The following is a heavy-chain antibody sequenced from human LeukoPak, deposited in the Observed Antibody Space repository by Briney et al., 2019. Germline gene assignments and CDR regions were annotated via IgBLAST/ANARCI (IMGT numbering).Heavy chain of an antibody. V-gene: IGHV4-4*08. CDR3: AGPSSSGDYYYYYMDV. CDR2: IYTSGST. J-gene: IGHJ6*03. CDR1: GGSISSYY. D-gene: IGHD3-10*01. Sequence: SETLSLTCTVSGGSISSYYWSWIRQPPGKGLEWIGRIYTSGSTNYNPSLKSRVTISVDTSKNQFSLKLSSVTAADTAVYYCAGPSSSGDYYYYYMDVWGKGTTVTVSS.